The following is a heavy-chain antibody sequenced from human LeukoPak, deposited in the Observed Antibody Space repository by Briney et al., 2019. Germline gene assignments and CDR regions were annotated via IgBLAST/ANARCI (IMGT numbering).Heavy chain of an antibody. J-gene: IGHJ4*02. Sequence: GGSLRLSCAASGFTFSSYWMHWVRQVPGKGLVWVSRTNSDGSSTSYADSVKGRFTVSRDNAKNTLYLQLISLRVEDTAVYYCARERDRSGYYLGDFDSWGQGTLVTVSS. V-gene: IGHV3-74*01. CDR3: ARERDRSGYYLGDFDS. CDR1: GFTFSSYW. D-gene: IGHD3-22*01. CDR2: TNSDGSST.